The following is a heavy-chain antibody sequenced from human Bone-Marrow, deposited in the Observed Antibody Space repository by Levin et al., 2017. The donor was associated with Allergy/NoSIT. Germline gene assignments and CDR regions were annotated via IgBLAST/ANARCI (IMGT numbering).Heavy chain of an antibody. D-gene: IGHD4-11*01. CDR3: ARTTVSTDYYYYYYMDV. V-gene: IGHV1-69*13. CDR2: IIPIFGTA. CDR1: GGTFSSYA. J-gene: IGHJ6*03. Sequence: SVKVSCKASGGTFSSYAISWVRQAPGQGLEWMGGIIPIFGTANYAQKFQGRVTITADESTSTAYMELSSLRSEDTAVYYCARTTVSTDYYYYYYMDVWGKGTTVTVSS.